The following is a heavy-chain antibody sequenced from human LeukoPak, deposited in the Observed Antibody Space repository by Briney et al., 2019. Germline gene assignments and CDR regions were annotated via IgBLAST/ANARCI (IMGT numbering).Heavy chain of an antibody. CDR3: ARDRCASWTFDY. J-gene: IGHJ4*02. CDR2: ISYDGSNK. V-gene: IGHV3-30*03. CDR1: GFTFSSNG. Sequence: QSGRSLRLSCAASGFTFSSNGMHWVRQAPGKGLEWVAVISYDGSNKYYADSVKGRFTISRDNSKNTLYLQMNSLRAEDTAVYYCARDRCASWTFDYWGQGTLVTVSS. D-gene: IGHD2-2*01.